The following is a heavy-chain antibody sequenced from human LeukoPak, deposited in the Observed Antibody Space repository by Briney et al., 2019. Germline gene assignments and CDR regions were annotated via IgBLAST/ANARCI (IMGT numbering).Heavy chain of an antibody. CDR1: GGSISSYY. V-gene: IGHV4-59*01. CDR3: ARGPRYDSSGYLHYYYYMDV. D-gene: IGHD3-22*01. J-gene: IGHJ6*03. CDR2: MYYSGST. Sequence: SETLSLTCTVSGGSISSYYWSWIRQPPGKGLEWIGYMYYSGSTNYNPSLKSRVTISVDTSKNQFSLKLRSVTAADTAVYYCARGPRYDSSGYLHYYYYMDVWGKGTTVTVSS.